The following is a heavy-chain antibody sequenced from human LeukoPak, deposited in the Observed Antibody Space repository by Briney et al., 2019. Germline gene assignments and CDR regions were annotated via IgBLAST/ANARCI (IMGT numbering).Heavy chain of an antibody. V-gene: IGHV3-30*04. CDR1: GSTFINYA. CDR2: ISYDGSRE. J-gene: IGHJ4*02. D-gene: IGHD3-22*01. CDR3: ARGPGSYYDSSGYYWQFDY. Sequence: PGGSLRLTCAASGSTFINYAMHWVRQAPGKGLEWVAVISYDGSREYYADSVKGRFTISKDNSKNTLFLQMNSLSAEDTAVYYCARGPGSYYDSSGYYWQFDYWGQGTLVTVSS.